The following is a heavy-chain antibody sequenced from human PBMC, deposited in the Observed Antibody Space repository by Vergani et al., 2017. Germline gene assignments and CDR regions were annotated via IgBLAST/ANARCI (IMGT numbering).Heavy chain of an antibody. Sequence: QVQLVESGGGVVQPGTSLRLSCVVSGFALNRHAMYWVRQVPGKGLEWVSGISGSGGNTYYADSVKGRFTISRDNSKNTLYLQMNSLRAEDTAVYYCAREITSARGMDVWGQGTTVTVSS. CDR3: AREITSARGMDV. D-gene: IGHD1-1*01. J-gene: IGHJ6*02. V-gene: IGHV3-64*04. CDR1: GFALNRHA. CDR2: ISGSGGNT.